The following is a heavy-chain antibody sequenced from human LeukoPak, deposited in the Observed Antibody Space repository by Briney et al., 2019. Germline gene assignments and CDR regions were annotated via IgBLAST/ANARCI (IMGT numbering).Heavy chain of an antibody. CDR1: GFTFSDYY. J-gene: IGHJ6*04. CDR3: AELGITMIGGV. CDR2: ISGSGTDI. D-gene: IGHD3-10*02. Sequence: GGSLRLSCAASGFTFSDYYMTWMRQAPGKGLEWVSYISGSGTDILYADSVKGRFTMSRDNAKNSLYLQMNSLRAEDTAVYYCAELGITMIGGVWGKGTTVTISS. V-gene: IGHV3-11*04.